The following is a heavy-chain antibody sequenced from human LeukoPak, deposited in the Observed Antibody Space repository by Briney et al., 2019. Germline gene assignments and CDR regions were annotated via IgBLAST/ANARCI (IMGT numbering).Heavy chain of an antibody. J-gene: IGHJ4*02. CDR3: ARGPYSGYTLRPLDY. CDR2: IYYSGSI. Sequence: SETLSLTCTVSGGSISTYYWSWIRQSPGKGLEWIGHIYYSGSIKYNPSLKSRVTISLDTSKSQFSLKLTSVIAADTAVYYCARGPYSGYTLRPLDYWGQGTLVTVSS. V-gene: IGHV4-59*01. CDR1: GGSISTYY. D-gene: IGHD5-12*01.